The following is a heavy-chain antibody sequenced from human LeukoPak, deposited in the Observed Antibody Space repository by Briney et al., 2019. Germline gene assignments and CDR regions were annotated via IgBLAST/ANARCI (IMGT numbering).Heavy chain of an antibody. CDR1: GGSFSGYY. Sequence: PSETLSLTCAVYGGSFSGYYWSWIRQPPGKGLEWIGEINHSGSTNYNPSLKSRVTISVDTSKNQFSLKLSSVTAADTAVYYCAGDDGSSCDIFDYWGQGTLVTVSS. D-gene: IGHD6-13*01. CDR3: AGDDGSSCDIFDY. CDR2: INHSGST. V-gene: IGHV4-34*01. J-gene: IGHJ4*02.